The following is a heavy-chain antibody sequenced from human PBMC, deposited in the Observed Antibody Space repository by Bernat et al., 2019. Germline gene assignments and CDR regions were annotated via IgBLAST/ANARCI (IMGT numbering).Heavy chain of an antibody. V-gene: IGHV3-21*01. CDR2: ISSSSSYI. J-gene: IGHJ4*02. CDR3: ARDGVYSSSSADY. Sequence: EVQLVESGGGLVKPGGSLRLSCAASGFTFSSYSMNWVRQAPGKGLEWVSSISSSSSYIYYADSVKGRFTISRDNAKNSLYLQMNSLRAEDTAVDYCARDGVYSSSSADYWGQGTLVTVSS. CDR1: GFTFSSYS. D-gene: IGHD6-6*01.